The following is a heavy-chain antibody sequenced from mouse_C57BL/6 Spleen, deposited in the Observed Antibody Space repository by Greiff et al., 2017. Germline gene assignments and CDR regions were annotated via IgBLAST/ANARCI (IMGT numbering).Heavy chain of an antibody. J-gene: IGHJ1*03. CDR2: ISDGGSYT. CDR3: ARADGYYRYFDV. CDR1: GFTFSSYA. V-gene: IGHV5-4*03. D-gene: IGHD2-3*01. Sequence: DVMLVESGGGLVKPGGSLKLSCAASGFTFSSYAMSWVRQTPEKRLEWVATISDGGSYTYYPDNVKGRFTISRDNAKNNLYLQMSHLKSEDTAMYYCARADGYYRYFDVWGTGTTVTVSS.